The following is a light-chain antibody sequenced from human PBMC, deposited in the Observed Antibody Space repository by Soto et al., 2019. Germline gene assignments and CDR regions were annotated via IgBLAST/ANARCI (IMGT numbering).Light chain of an antibody. J-gene: IGLJ1*01. V-gene: IGLV2-14*01. CDR1: SSDVGGYYY. CDR3: NSYTSTNFFV. CDR2: EVS. Sequence: QSVLTQPASVSGSPGQSITISCTGTSSDVGGYYYVSWYQQHPGTAPKLLICEVSNRPSGISDRFSGSKSGNTAFLTISGLQAEDEADYYCNSYTSTNFFVFGTGTKV.